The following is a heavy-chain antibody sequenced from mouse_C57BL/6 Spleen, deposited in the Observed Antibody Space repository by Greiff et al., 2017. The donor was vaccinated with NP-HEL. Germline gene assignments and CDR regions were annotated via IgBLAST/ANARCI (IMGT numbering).Heavy chain of an antibody. CDR2: ISSGSSTI. CDR3: ARHYDYEYYAMDY. V-gene: IGHV5-17*01. Sequence: EVNVVESGGGLVKPGGSLKLSCAASGFTFSDYGMHWVRQAPEKGLEWVAYISSGSSTIYYADTVKGRFTISRDNAKNTLFLQMTSLRSEDTAMYYCARHYDYEYYAMDYWGQGTSVTVSS. J-gene: IGHJ4*01. CDR1: GFTFSDYG. D-gene: IGHD2-4*01.